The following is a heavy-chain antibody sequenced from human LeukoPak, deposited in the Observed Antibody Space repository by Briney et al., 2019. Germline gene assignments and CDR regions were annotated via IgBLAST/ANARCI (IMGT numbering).Heavy chain of an antibody. CDR1: GGSISSSSYY. V-gene: IGHV4-39*07. D-gene: IGHD5-18*01. J-gene: IGHJ5*02. CDR3: ARDPGGYSYEPVFDP. Sequence: SETLSLTCTVSGGSISSSSYYWGWIRQPPGKGLEWIGSIYYSGSTYYNPSLKSRVTISVDTSKNQFSLKLSSVTAADTAVYYCARDPGGYSYEPVFDPWGQGTLVTGSS. CDR2: IYYSGST.